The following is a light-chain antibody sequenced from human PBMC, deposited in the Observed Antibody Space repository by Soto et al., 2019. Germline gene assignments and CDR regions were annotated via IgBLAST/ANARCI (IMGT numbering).Light chain of an antibody. J-gene: IGKJ3*01. V-gene: IGKV3-20*01. Sequence: EIVLTQSPGTLSLSPGERATLSCRASQSVSSNYLAWYQHKPGQAPRLLIYGASRRATGIPDRFSGSGSGADFTLTISRLEPEDFAVFYCQQYGSSPEVTFGPGTKGDIK. CDR3: QQYGSSPEVT. CDR1: QSVSSNY. CDR2: GAS.